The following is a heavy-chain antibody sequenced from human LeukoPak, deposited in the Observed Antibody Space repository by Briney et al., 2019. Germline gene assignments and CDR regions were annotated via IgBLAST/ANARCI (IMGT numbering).Heavy chain of an antibody. CDR1: GFTFSSYA. CDR3: AKDPEYYYDSSGYYPRFDY. Sequence: GGSLRLSCAASGFTFSSYAMSRVRQAPGKGLEWVSAISGSGGSTYYADSVKGRFTISRDNSKNTLYLQMNSLRAEDTAVYYCAKDPEYYYDSSGYYPRFDYWGQGTLVTVSS. CDR2: ISGSGGST. V-gene: IGHV3-23*01. J-gene: IGHJ4*02. D-gene: IGHD3-22*01.